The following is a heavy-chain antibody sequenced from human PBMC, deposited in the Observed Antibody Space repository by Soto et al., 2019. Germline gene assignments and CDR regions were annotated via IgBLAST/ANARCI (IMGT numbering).Heavy chain of an antibody. Sequence: EVQLLESGGGLVQPGGSLRLSCAAFGFTFNNYAMSWVRQAPGKGLEWVSAISGGGDTTSYADSVKGRFTVSRDGSKNTLYLQMNSLRAEDTAVYYCAKGRGGSGSLTPRVDFWGQGTLVTVSS. D-gene: IGHD3-10*01. CDR2: ISGGGDTT. CDR1: GFTFNNYA. CDR3: AKGRGGSGSLTPRVDF. V-gene: IGHV3-23*01. J-gene: IGHJ4*02.